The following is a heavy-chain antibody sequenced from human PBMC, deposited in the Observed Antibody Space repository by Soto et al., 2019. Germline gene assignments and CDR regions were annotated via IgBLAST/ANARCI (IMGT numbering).Heavy chain of an antibody. V-gene: IGHV1-3*01. CDR1: GYTFTSYA. D-gene: IGHD6-13*01. CDR2: INAGNGNT. Sequence: ASVKVSCKASGYTFTSYAMHWVRQAPGQRLEWMGWINAGNGNTKYSQKFQGRVTITRDTSASTAYMELSSLRSEDTAVYYCASPIAAADNLNYYYYGMDVWGQATTVTVSS. CDR3: ASPIAAADNLNYYYYGMDV. J-gene: IGHJ6*02.